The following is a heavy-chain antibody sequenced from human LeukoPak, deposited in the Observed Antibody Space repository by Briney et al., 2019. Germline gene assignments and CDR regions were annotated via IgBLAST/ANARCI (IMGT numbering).Heavy chain of an antibody. CDR3: ASSGWLVY. J-gene: IGHJ4*02. CDR1: GGSISSSSYY. Sequence: SGTLSLTCTVSGGSISSSSYYWGWIRQPPWKGLEWIGSIYYSGSTYYNPSLKSRVTISVDTSKNQFSLKLSSVTAADTAVYYCASSGWLVYWGQGTLVTVSS. D-gene: IGHD6-19*01. CDR2: IYYSGST. V-gene: IGHV4-39*01.